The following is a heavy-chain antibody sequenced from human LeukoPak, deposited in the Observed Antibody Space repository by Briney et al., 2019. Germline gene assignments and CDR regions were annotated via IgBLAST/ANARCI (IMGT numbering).Heavy chain of an antibody. V-gene: IGHV3-30*19. J-gene: IGHJ5*02. CDR2: ISYDGSNK. Sequence: PGGSLRLSCAASGFTFSSYGMHWVRQAPGKGLEWVAVISYDGSNKYYADSVKGRFTISRDNSKNTLYLQMNSLRAEDTAVYYCARTYGGNSDYWFDPWGQGTLVTVSS. D-gene: IGHD4-23*01. CDR3: ARTYGGNSDYWFDP. CDR1: GFTFSSYG.